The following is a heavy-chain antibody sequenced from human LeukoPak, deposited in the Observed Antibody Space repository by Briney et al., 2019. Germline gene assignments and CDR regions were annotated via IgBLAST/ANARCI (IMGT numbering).Heavy chain of an antibody. J-gene: IGHJ4*02. CDR1: GFTFSSYA. Sequence: GGSLRFSCAASGFTFSSYAMHWVRQAPGKGLEYVSAISSNGGSTYYANSVKGRFTISRDNSKNTLYLQMGSLRAEDMAVYYCARGGYYDFWSGYYDPTQTAANWGQGTLVTVSS. D-gene: IGHD3-3*01. CDR2: ISSNGGST. CDR3: ARGGYYDFWSGYYDPTQTAAN. V-gene: IGHV3-64*01.